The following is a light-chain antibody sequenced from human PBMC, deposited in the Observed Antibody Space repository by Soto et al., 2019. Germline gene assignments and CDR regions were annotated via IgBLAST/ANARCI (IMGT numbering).Light chain of an antibody. V-gene: IGKV3-20*01. CDR2: DAF. CDR1: QSIRSER. CDR3: QEYDASPIT. J-gene: IGKJ5*01. Sequence: EIVLTQSPDTLSLSPVERATLSCMASQSIRSERLAWYQQKPSQAPRLVIFDAFNRASGMPERFSGSGSGTDFTLTITRLEPEDFAVYYCQEYDASPITFGLGTRLEIK.